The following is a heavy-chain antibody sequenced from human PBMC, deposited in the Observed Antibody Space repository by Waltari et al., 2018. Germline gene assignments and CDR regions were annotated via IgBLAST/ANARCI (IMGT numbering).Heavy chain of an antibody. Sequence: EVQLVESGGGLVQPGGSLHLSCAAYGFPFSCPTMHWVRQASGKGLEWVGRIRNKANSYATGYAVSVKGRFTISRDDSKNTAYLEMNSLKTEDTAVYYCSTMGETSGYWGQGTLVTVSS. CDR2: IRNKANSYAT. D-gene: IGHD3-16*01. J-gene: IGHJ4*02. CDR3: STMGETSGY. V-gene: IGHV3-73*02. CDR1: GFPFSCPT.